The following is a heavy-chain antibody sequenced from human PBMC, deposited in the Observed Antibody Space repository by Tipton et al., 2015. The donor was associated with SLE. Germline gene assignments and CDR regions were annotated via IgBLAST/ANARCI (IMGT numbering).Heavy chain of an antibody. Sequence: SLRLSCAASGFTVSSNYISWVRQAPGKGLEWVSGIYRGGSTYYADSVKGRFTISRDNSKNTVYLQMNSLRTEDTAVYYCARDRYCSTTNCFYDAFDIWGQGTMVTVSS. J-gene: IGHJ3*02. CDR1: GFTVSSNY. CDR3: ARDRYCSTTNCFYDAFDI. D-gene: IGHD2-2*01. CDR2: IYRGGST. V-gene: IGHV3-66*02.